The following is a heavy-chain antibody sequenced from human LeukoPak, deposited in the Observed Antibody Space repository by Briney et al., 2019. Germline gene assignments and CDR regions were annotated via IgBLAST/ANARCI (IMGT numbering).Heavy chain of an antibody. Sequence: SETLSLTCTVSGGSISSYYWSWIRQPPGKGLEWIGEINHSGSTNYNPSLKSRVTISVDTSKNQFSLKLSSVTAADTAVYYCARTGYCSSTSCRPYYGMDVWGQGTTVTVSS. D-gene: IGHD2-2*01. J-gene: IGHJ6*02. CDR2: INHSGST. CDR3: ARTGYCSSTSCRPYYGMDV. CDR1: GGSISSYY. V-gene: IGHV4-34*01.